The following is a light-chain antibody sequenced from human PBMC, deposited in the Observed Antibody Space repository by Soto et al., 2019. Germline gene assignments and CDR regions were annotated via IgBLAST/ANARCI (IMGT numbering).Light chain of an antibody. CDR2: AAS. J-gene: IGKJ1*01. CDR1: QSVSGY. CDR3: QQTYTSPRT. Sequence: DIQMTRSPSSVSASVGDIGTVTCRTSQSVSGYLNWYQQEPGEAPKILIFAASSLQSGVPSRFSGSGSGTDFSLTISSLQPEDFSTYYCQQTYTSPRTFGQGTKVDI. V-gene: IGKV1-39*01.